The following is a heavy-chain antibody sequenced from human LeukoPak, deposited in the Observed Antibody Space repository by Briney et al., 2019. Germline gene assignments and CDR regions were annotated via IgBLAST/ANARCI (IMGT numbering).Heavy chain of an antibody. Sequence: PSETLSLTCSVSGGSISSNYWSWIRQPPGKGLEWIGSIYYSGSTYYNPSLKSRVTISVDTSKNQFSLKLSSVTAADTAVYYCARVGYYDSSGYYSKNRYFDYWGQGTLVTVSS. D-gene: IGHD3-22*01. CDR3: ARVGYYDSSGYYSKNRYFDY. V-gene: IGHV4-59*12. CDR1: GGSISSNY. J-gene: IGHJ4*02. CDR2: IYYSGST.